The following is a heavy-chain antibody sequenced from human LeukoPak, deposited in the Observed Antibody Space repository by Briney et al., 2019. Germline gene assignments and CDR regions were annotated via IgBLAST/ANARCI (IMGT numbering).Heavy chain of an antibody. J-gene: IGHJ3*02. V-gene: IGHV3-21*01. D-gene: IGHD6-19*01. CDR2: ISSSSSYI. Sequence: GGSLRLSCAASGFTFSSYGMNWVRQAPGKGLEWVSSISSSSSYIYYADSVKGRFTISRDNAKNSLYLQMNSLRAEDTAVYYCARDGAVAGTRNDAFDIWGQGTMVTVSS. CDR3: ARDGAVAGTRNDAFDI. CDR1: GFTFSSYG.